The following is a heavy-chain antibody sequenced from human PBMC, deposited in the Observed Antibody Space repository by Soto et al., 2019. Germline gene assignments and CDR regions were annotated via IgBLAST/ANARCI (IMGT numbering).Heavy chain of an antibody. Sequence: ASVKVSCKASGYTFTSYYMHWVRQAPGQGLEWMGIINPSGGSTSYAQKFQGRVTMTRDTSTSTVYMELSSLRSEDTAVYSWARGPMVRGFYAYGGKETLVPVSS. J-gene: IGHJ4*02. CDR1: GYTFTSYY. V-gene: IGHV1-46*03. CDR3: ARGPMVRGFYAY. CDR2: INPSGGST. D-gene: IGHD3-10*01.